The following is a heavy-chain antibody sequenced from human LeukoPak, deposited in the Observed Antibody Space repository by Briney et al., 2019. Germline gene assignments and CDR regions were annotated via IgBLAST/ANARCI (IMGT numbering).Heavy chain of an antibody. CDR3: ARDLRTIAVAGYNWFDP. Sequence: ASVKVSCKASGYTFTSYGISWVRQAPGQGLEWMGWISAYNGNTNYAQKHQGRVTMTTDTSTSTAYMEPRSLRSDDTAVYYCARDLRTIAVAGYNWFDPWGQGTLVTVSS. J-gene: IGHJ5*02. D-gene: IGHD6-19*01. CDR2: ISAYNGNT. V-gene: IGHV1-18*04. CDR1: GYTFTSYG.